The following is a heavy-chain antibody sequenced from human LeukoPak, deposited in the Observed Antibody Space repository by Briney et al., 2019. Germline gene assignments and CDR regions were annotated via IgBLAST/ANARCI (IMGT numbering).Heavy chain of an antibody. CDR2: ISAYNGST. CDR3: ARARYYYDSSGYSPPDY. V-gene: IGHV1-18*01. D-gene: IGHD3-22*01. CDR1: GYTFTSYG. Sequence: ASVKVSCKASGYTFTSYGISWVRQAPGQGLEWMGWISAYNGSTNYAQKLQGRVTMTTDTSTSTAYMELRSLRSDDTAVYYCARARYYYDSSGYSPPDYWGQGTLVTVSS. J-gene: IGHJ4*02.